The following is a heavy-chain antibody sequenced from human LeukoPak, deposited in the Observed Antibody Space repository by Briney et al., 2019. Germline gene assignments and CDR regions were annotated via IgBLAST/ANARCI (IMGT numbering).Heavy chain of an antibody. J-gene: IGHJ5*02. CDR3: ARDDCSSTSCYPIENWFDP. Sequence: GASVKVSCKASGYTFTSYYMHWVRQAPGQGLEWMGIINPSGGSTSYAQKFQGRVTMTRDMSTSTVYMELSSLRFEDTAVYYCARDDCSSTSCYPIENWFDPWGQGTLVTVSS. CDR1: GYTFTSYY. D-gene: IGHD2-2*01. V-gene: IGHV1-46*01. CDR2: INPSGGST.